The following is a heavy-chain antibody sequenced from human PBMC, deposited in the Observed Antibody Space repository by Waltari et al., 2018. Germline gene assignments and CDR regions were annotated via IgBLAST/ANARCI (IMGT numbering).Heavy chain of an antibody. CDR3: ARSPSWITMASNWFDP. V-gene: IGHV4-59*01. D-gene: IGHD3-10*01. Sequence: QVQLQESGPGLVKPSETLSLTCNVSGGSINSYYWSWIRQPPGKGLQWIGSVYYSGSTNYNPSLKSRVTISVDTSKNQFSLNLSSVTAADTAVYYCARSPSWITMASNWFDPWGQGTLVTVSS. J-gene: IGHJ5*02. CDR1: GGSINSYY. CDR2: VYYSGST.